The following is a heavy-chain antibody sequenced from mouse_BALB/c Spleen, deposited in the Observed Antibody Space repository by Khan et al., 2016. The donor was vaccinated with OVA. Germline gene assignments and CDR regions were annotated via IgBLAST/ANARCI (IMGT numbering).Heavy chain of an antibody. Sequence: QVQLKESGAELAKPGASMKMSCKASGYTFTTYWMHWVKQRPGQGLEWIGYIDPTTGYTEYNQKFKDRATLTTDKSSSPAYMQLSSLTSEDSAVYYCARRGRYGIFAYWGEGTLVTVAA. J-gene: IGHJ3*01. CDR3: ARRGRYGIFAY. CDR2: IDPTTGYT. V-gene: IGHV1-7*01. D-gene: IGHD2-1*01. CDR1: GYTFTTYW.